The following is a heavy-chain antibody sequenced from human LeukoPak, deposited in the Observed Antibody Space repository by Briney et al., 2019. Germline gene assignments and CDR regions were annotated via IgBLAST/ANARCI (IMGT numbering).Heavy chain of an antibody. CDR1: GYSFTGYY. V-gene: IGHV1-2*02. D-gene: IGHD1-7*01. CDR3: ARDFRAIAKPGITGTKYYFDY. J-gene: IGHJ4*02. CDR2: INPNSGGT. Sequence: ASVKVSCKASGYSFTGYYMHWVRQAPGQGLEWMGWINPNSGGTNYAQKFQGRVTMTRDTSISTAYMELSRLRSDDTAVYYCARDFRAIAKPGITGTKYYFDYWGQGTLVTVSS.